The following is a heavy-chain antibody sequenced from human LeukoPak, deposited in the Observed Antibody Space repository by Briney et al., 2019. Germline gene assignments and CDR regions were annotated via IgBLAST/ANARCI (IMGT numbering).Heavy chain of an antibody. CDR1: GSSISSYY. J-gene: IGHJ6*03. V-gene: IGHV4-59*01. CDR3: ARSVEGYCRGGSCYYYSYYMDV. D-gene: IGHD2-15*01. CDR2: IYYSGST. Sequence: AETLSLTCTVSGSSISSYYWSWIRQPPGKGLEWIGYIYYSGSTNYNPSLKSRVTISVDTSKNQFYLKLSSVTAADTAVYYCARSVEGYCRGGSCYYYSYYMDVWGIGTTVTVSS.